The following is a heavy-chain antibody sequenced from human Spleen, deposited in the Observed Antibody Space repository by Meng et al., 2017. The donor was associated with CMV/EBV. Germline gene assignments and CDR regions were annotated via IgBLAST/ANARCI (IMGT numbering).Heavy chain of an antibody. CDR3: ARVGSVEG. J-gene: IGHJ4*02. CDR1: GGSISSSSYY. D-gene: IGHD1-26*01. Sequence: SETLSLTCTVSGGSISSSSYYWGWIRQPPGKGLEWIGRIYTSGSTYYNPSLKSRVTISVDTSKNQFSLKLSSVTAADTAVYYCARVGSVEGWGQGTLVTVSS. CDR2: IYTSGST. V-gene: IGHV4-39*07.